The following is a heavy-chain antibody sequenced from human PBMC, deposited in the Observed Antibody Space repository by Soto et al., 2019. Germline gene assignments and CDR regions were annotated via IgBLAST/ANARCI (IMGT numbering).Heavy chain of an antibody. CDR1: GGSTSSDNY. Sequence: SETLSLTCTVSGGSTSSDNYWSWIRQLPGKGLEWIGHIYYSGNTDYNPSLKSRLAISIDTSKNQFSLKLSSVTAADTAVYFCAREGGESSDGLYYFDSWGQGSLVTVSS. CDR2: IYYSGNT. D-gene: IGHD3-16*01. V-gene: IGHV4-30-4*01. CDR3: AREGGESSDGLYYFDS. J-gene: IGHJ4*02.